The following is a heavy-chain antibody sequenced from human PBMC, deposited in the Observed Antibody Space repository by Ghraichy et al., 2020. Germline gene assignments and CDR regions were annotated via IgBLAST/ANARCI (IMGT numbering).Heavy chain of an antibody. CDR2: TRNKANSYTT. J-gene: IGHJ4*02. CDR3: TTSDSSGYMNS. D-gene: IGHD3-22*01. CDR1: RFTLSDHY. Sequence: GESLNISCAASRFTLSDHYVDWVRQAPGKGLEWVGRTRNKANSYTTEYAASVKGRFTISRDDSKNSLYLQMNSLKTEDTAVYYCTTSDSSGYMNSWGQGTLVTVSS. V-gene: IGHV3-72*01.